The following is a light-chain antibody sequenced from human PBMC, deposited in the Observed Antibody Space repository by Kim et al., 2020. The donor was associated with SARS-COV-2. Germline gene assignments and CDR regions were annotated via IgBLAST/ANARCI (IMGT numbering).Light chain of an antibody. V-gene: IGLV1-51*01. J-gene: IGLJ3*02. CDR1: STNSGKFS. CDR3: GTWDNSRGGV. Sequence: TIPSSCTGSSTNSGKFSGYWYQQRPGTAPKLLIYANEKRPSGIPDRFSGSKSGTSATLVITGLQTGDEADYYCGTWDNSRGGVFGGGTQLTVL. CDR2: ANE.